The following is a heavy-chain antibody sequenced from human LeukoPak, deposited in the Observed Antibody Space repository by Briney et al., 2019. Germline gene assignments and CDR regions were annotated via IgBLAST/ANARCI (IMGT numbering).Heavy chain of an antibody. J-gene: IGHJ6*02. D-gene: IGHD3-10*01. CDR2: INHSGST. V-gene: IGHV4-34*01. Sequence: SETLSLSCAVYGGSFSGYYWSWIRQPPGKGLEWIGEINHSGSTNYNPSLKSRVTISVDTSKNQFSLKLSSVTAADTAVYYCARGKVALWFGERYYYYCGMDVWGQGTTVTVSS. CDR3: ARGKVALWFGERYYYYCGMDV. CDR1: GGSFSGYY.